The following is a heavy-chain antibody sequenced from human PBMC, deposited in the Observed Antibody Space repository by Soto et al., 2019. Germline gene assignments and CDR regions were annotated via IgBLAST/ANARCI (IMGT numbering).Heavy chain of an antibody. CDR3: MSQHCGTTSCDQPDC. J-gene: IGHJ4*02. CDR2: MRGKADSYAT. V-gene: IGHV3-73*01. D-gene: IGHD2-2*01. CDR1: GFTFSGSL. Sequence: GGSLRLSCAASGFTFSGSLMHWVRQASGKGLEWVGRMRGKADSYATVYAASVKGRFTISRDDSKSTAYLQMNSLKTEDTAVYYCMSQHCGTTSCDQPDCWGQGTLVTVSS.